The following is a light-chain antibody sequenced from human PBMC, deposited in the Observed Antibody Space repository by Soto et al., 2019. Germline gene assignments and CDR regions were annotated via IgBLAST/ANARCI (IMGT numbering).Light chain of an antibody. V-gene: IGKV3-20*01. Sequence: EFVLTQSPGTLSLSPGERATLSCRASQSVRSNYLAWYQQKPGQSPRLLIYGASNRATGIPDRFSGSGSGTDFTLTISRRQPDDFPVFYCQPYGSSASTFGQGTRLEIK. CDR2: GAS. J-gene: IGKJ2*01. CDR3: QPYGSSAST. CDR1: QSVRSNY.